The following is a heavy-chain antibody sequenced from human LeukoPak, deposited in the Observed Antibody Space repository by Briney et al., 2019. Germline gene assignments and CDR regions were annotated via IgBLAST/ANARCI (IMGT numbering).Heavy chain of an antibody. Sequence: GESLKISCKGSGYNFPNYWIAWVRPMPGKGLEWMGIIYVGDSDTRYSPSFQDQVTISADKSISTAYLQWSSLKASDNAMYYCARGGTIFGVASPFDYWGQGTLVTVSS. CDR2: IYVGDSDT. D-gene: IGHD3-3*01. V-gene: IGHV5-51*01. J-gene: IGHJ4*02. CDR3: ARGGTIFGVASPFDY. CDR1: GYNFPNYW.